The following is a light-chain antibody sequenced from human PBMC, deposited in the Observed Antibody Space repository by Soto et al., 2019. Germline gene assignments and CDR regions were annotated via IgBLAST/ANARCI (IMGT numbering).Light chain of an antibody. CDR2: TTS. V-gene: IGKV1-39*01. CDR1: QGIGSY. CDR3: QETYTSTWT. J-gene: IGKJ1*01. Sequence: IQMTQSPSSLSASVGDRVTITCRASQGIGSYLNWYQQKPGRAPKLLIYTTSSLQSGVPSRFSGSGSDTDFSLTITGLQPEDSATYYCQETYTSTWTFGQGTQVEI.